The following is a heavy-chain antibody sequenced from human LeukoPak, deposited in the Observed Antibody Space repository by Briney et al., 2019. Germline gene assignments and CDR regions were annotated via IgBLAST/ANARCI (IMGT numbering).Heavy chain of an antibody. CDR2: IIPIFGTA. CDR1: GGTFSSYA. V-gene: IGHV1-69*05. J-gene: IGHJ4*02. Sequence: SVKVSCKASGGTFSSYATSWVRQAPGQGLEWMGGIIPIFGTANYAQKLQGRVTMTTDTSTSTAYMELRSLRSDDTAVYYCAREALYYYDSSGYYSYFDYWGQGTLVTVSS. CDR3: AREALYYYDSSGYYSYFDY. D-gene: IGHD3-22*01.